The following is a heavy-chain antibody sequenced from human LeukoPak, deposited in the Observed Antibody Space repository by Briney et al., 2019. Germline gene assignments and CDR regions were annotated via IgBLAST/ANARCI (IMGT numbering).Heavy chain of an antibody. J-gene: IGHJ4*02. D-gene: IGHD6-13*01. CDR1: GFTFSDYY. CDR3: ARVGSIAVAGTPDY. Sequence: PGESLRLSCAASGFTFSDYYMSWIRQAPGKGLEWVSYISSSGSHTNYADSVKGRFTISRDNAKNSLSLQVNSLRADDTAVYYCARVGSIAVAGTPDYWGQGTLVTVSS. V-gene: IGHV3-11*06. CDR2: ISSSGSHT.